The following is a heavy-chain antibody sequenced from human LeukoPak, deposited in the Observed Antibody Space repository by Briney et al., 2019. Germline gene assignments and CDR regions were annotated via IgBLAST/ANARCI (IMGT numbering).Heavy chain of an antibody. CDR1: AFIFSGHW. J-gene: IGHJ4*02. CDR2: IKEDGSER. Sequence: GGSLRLSCEGSAFIFSGHWMNWVRQTPGKGLEWVASIKEDGSERQYVDSVKGRFSISRDSTKGSLFLQLNSLRAEDTAVYYCTSPHGITGTTIDYWGQGTLVTVSS. V-gene: IGHV3-7*03. CDR3: TSPHGITGTTIDY. D-gene: IGHD1-7*01.